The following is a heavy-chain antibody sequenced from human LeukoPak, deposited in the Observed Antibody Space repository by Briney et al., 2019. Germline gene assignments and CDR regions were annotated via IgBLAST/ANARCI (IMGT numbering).Heavy chain of an antibody. Sequence: ASVKVSCKASGYSFTSHYMHWVRQAPGQGLEWLGLINPSGSSTLYAQKFQGGVTMTRDMSTTTDYMELSSLRSEDTAVYYCARDNSVGDVAWWFDPWGQGTLVTVSS. CDR3: ARDNSVGDVAWWFDP. CDR1: GYSFTSHY. D-gene: IGHD1-26*01. CDR2: INPSGSST. J-gene: IGHJ5*02. V-gene: IGHV1-46*01.